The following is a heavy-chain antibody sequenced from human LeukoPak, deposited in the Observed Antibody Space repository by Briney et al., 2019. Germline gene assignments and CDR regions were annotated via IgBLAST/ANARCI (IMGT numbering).Heavy chain of an antibody. V-gene: IGHV1-8*02. CDR1: GYTFTNFD. CDR2: MNPNTGNA. CDR3: ERVGYSNSYDY. D-gene: IGHD4-11*01. J-gene: IGHJ4*02. Sequence: ASVKVSCKASGYTFTNFDINWVRQAPGQGLEWMGSMNPNTGNAGYAQKFQDRVTITWDASISTAYMDLSSLRSEDTAVYYCERVGYSNSYDYWGQGTLVTVSS.